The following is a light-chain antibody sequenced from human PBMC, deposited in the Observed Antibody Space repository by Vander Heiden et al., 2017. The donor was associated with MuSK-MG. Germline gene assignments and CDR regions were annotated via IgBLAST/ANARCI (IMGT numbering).Light chain of an antibody. J-gene: IGLJ2*01. V-gene: IGLV2-14*03. Sequence: QSALTQPASVSGSPGQSITVSCTGHSSDVGGYTYVSWYQQHPGKAPKLMIYDVSNRPSGVSNRFSGSKSGNTASLTISGLQAEDEADYYCSSYTSSSTLVFGGGTKLTVL. CDR3: SSYTSSSTLV. CDR2: DVS. CDR1: SSDVGGYTY.